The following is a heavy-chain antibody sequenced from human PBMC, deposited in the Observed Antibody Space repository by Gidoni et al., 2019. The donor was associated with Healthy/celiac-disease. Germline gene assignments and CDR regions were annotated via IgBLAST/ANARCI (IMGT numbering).Heavy chain of an antibody. J-gene: IGHJ5*02. CDR1: GGSISSGDYY. CDR2: IYYSGST. CDR3: ATKMGYYGSGSYLGGNWFDP. D-gene: IGHD3-10*01. Sequence: QVQLQESGPGLVKPSQTLSLTCTVSGGSISSGDYYWSWIRQPPGKGLEWIGYIYYSGSTYYNPSLKSRVTISVDTSKNQFSLKLSSVTAADTAVYYCATKMGYYGSGSYLGGNWFDPWGQGTLVTVSS. V-gene: IGHV4-30-4*01.